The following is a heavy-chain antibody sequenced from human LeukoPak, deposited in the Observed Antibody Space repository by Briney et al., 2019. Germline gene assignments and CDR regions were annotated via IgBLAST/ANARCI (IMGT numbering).Heavy chain of an antibody. D-gene: IGHD6-13*01. CDR1: GYTFTGYY. CDR2: INPNSGGT. J-gene: IGHJ4*02. CDR3: ARAIAAAGTGPYYFDY. Sequence: ASVKVSCKASGYTFTGYYTHWVRQAPGQGLEWMGWINPNSGGTNYAQKFQGWVTMTRDTSISTAYMELSRLRSDDTAVYYCARAIAAAGTGPYYFDYWGQGTLVTVSS. V-gene: IGHV1-2*04.